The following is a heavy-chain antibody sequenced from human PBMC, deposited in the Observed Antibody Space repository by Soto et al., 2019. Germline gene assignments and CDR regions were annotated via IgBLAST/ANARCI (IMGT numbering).Heavy chain of an antibody. CDR3: VRESEGGGYCSGGGCYGLDV. Sequence: QVQLQESGPGLVKPSETLSRTCIVSGGSISNHYWSWIRQPTGKGLEWIGRIYTSGTNYYNPSLKSRVTMSADTSNNQFSLKMTSVTAADTAVYYCVRESEGGGYCSGGGCYGLDVWGQGTTVTVSS. V-gene: IGHV4-4*07. CDR1: GGSISNHY. CDR2: IYTSGTN. D-gene: IGHD2-15*01. J-gene: IGHJ6*02.